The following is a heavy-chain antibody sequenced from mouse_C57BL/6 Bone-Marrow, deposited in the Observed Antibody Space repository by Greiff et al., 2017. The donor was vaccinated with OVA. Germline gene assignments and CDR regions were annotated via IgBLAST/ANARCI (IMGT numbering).Heavy chain of an antibody. CDR3: ARTASYGSSPAWFAY. CDR1: GYAFSSSW. Sequence: VQRVESGPELVKPGASVKISCKASGYAFSSSWMNWVKQRPGKGLEWIGRIYPGDGDTNYNGKFKGKATLTADKSSSTAYMQLSSLTSEDSAVYFCARTASYGSSPAWFAYWGQGTLGTVSA. J-gene: IGHJ3*01. CDR2: IYPGDGDT. D-gene: IGHD1-1*01. V-gene: IGHV1-82*01.